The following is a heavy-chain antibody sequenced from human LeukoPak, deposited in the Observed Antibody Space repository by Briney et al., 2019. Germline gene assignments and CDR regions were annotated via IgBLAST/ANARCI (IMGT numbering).Heavy chain of an antibody. Sequence: SETLSLTCTVSGGSISSYYWSWIRQPPGKGLEWIGYIYYSGSTNYNPSLKSRVTISVDTSKNQFSLKLSSVTAADTAVYYCARVVSRDGYNANAFDIWGQGTMVTVSS. CDR2: IYYSGST. CDR1: GGSISSYY. D-gene: IGHD5-24*01. J-gene: IGHJ3*02. CDR3: ARVVSRDGYNANAFDI. V-gene: IGHV4-59*01.